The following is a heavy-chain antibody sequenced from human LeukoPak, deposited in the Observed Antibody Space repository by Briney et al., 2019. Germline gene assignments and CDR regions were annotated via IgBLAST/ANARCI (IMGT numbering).Heavy chain of an antibody. CDR2: ISYDESNK. D-gene: IGHD3-3*01. CDR1: GFTFSSSA. CDR3: ARGTDTKPFWSGYWVDV. J-gene: IGHJ6*02. V-gene: IGHV3-30*03. Sequence: GGSLRLSCAASGFTFSSSAMPWVRQAPGKGPEWVAVISYDESNKYYADSVKGRFTISRDNSKNTLYLQMNSLRAEDTAVYYCARGTDTKPFWSGYWVDVWGQGTTVTVSS.